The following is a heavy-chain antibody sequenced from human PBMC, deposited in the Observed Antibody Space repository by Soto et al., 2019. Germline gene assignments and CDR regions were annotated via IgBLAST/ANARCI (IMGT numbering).Heavy chain of an antibody. CDR3: AKEYEYSSSWERIYY. CDR2: ISGSGIST. Sequence: EVQLLDSGGGLVQPGGSLRLSCAASGFTFSSYAMSWVRQAPGKGLEWVSAISGSGISTYYADSVKGRFTIPRDNSKNTLYLQMNSLRAEDTAVYYCAKEYEYSSSWERIYYWGQGTLVTVSS. CDR1: GFTFSSYA. J-gene: IGHJ4*02. D-gene: IGHD6-13*01. V-gene: IGHV3-23*01.